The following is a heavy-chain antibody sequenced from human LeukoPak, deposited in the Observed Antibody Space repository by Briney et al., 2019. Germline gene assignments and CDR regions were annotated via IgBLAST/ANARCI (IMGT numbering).Heavy chain of an antibody. J-gene: IGHJ6*03. CDR1: GDSINNYY. CDR2: IYTSGST. D-gene: IGHD1-26*01. V-gene: IGHV4-4*07. CDR3: ASGKKISSYYYMDV. Sequence: PSETLSLTCTVSGDSINNYYWSWIRQPAGKGLEWIGRIYTSGSTNYNPSPKSRVTMSVDTSKKQFSLKLSSVTAADTAVYYCASGKKISSYYYMDVWGKGTTVTISS.